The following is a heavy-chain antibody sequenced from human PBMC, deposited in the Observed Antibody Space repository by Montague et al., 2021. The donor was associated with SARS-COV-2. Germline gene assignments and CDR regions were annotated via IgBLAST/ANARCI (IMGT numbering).Heavy chain of an antibody. CDR2: IYDSGRT. V-gene: IGHV4-59*02. J-gene: IGHJ4*02. Sequence: SETLSLTRILSGSSVRSYYWGWIRQPPGKGLEWIGYIYDSGRTNXKPSLKSRVTISVDTSKNQFSLKLSSVTAADTAVYYCARENTVTTFGGPYYIDSWGQGTLVTVSA. CDR1: GSSVRSYY. D-gene: IGHD4-17*01. CDR3: ARENTVTTFGGPYYIDS.